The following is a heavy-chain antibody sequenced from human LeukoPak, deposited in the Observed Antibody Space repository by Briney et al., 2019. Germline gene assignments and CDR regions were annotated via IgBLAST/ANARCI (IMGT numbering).Heavy chain of an antibody. CDR3: ARVGTYYDILTGNRQLDH. CDR1: GYTFITYG. J-gene: IGHJ4*02. Sequence: ASVKVSCKASGYTFITYGISWVRQAPGHGLEWMGLISAYNDNTNYPKKFQGRVTMITDRSTSTAYMELRSLRSDDTAVYYCARVGTYYDILTGNRQLDHWGQGTLVTVSS. CDR2: ISAYNDNT. D-gene: IGHD3-9*01. V-gene: IGHV1-18*01.